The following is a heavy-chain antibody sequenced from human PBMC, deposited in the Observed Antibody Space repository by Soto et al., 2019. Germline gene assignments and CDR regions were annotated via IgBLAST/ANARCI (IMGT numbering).Heavy chain of an antibody. J-gene: IGHJ6*02. CDR3: ATGVVIPHSYYYGMDV. CDR1: GYTLTELS. Sequence: ASVKVSCKVSGYTLTELSMHWGRQAPGKGLESMGGFDPKDGETIYAQNFQSRVTMTEDTSTDTVYMELSSQRSEDTSVYYCATGVVIPHSYYYGMDVWGQGTMVTVSS. V-gene: IGHV1-24*01. CDR2: FDPKDGET. D-gene: IGHD3-3*01.